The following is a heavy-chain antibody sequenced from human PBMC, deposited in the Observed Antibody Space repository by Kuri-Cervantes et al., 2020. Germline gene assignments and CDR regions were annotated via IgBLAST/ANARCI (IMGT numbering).Heavy chain of an antibody. V-gene: IGHV1-46*01. CDR1: GYTFTSYY. D-gene: IGHD3-22*01. CDR3: ARPPPGFRDSGYYFDS. J-gene: IGHJ4*02. CDR2: INPSGGST. Sequence: ASVKVSCKASGYTFTSYYMHWVRQAPGQGLEWMGIINPSGGSTSYAQKFQGRVTMTRDTSTSTVYMELSSLRSEDTAVYYCARPPPGFRDSGYYFDSWGQGTLVTVSS.